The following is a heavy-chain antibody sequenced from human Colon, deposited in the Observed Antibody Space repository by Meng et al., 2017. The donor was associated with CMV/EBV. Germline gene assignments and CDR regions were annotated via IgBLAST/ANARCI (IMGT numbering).Heavy chain of an antibody. V-gene: IGHV3-73*01. CDR2: IRSKANSYAT. D-gene: IGHD2-21*02. CDR1: FSGSA. CDR3: IGDCGGDCYSDGALNY. Sequence: FSGSAMHWVRQASGKGLEWVGRIRSKANSYATTYAASVKGRFTISRDDSKNTAYLQMDSLKTDDTAVYYCIGDCGGDCYSDGALNYWGQGTLVTVSS. J-gene: IGHJ4*02.